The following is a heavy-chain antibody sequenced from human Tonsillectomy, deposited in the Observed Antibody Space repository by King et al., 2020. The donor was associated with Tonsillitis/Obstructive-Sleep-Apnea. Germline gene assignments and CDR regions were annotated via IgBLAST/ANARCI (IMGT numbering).Heavy chain of an antibody. J-gene: IGHJ6*03. Sequence: VQLVQSGAEVKKPGESLKISCKGSGYSFTSYWIGWVRQMSGKGLEWMGIIYPGDSDTRYSPSFQGQVTISADKSISTAYLQWSSLKAPDTDMYYCARLWGGAIVVVPAAIPKHFNYYMDVWGKGTTVTVSS. CDR2: IYPGDSDT. CDR1: GYSFTSYW. D-gene: IGHD2-2*02. CDR3: ARLWGGAIVVVPAAIPKHFNYYMDV. V-gene: IGHV5-51*01.